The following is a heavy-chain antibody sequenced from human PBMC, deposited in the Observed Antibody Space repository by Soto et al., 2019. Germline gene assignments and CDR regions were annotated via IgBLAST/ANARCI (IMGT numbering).Heavy chain of an antibody. J-gene: IGHJ4*02. D-gene: IGHD3-10*01. V-gene: IGHV1-3*01. CDR3: ASLPPGY. CDR1: GCTFTTYF. Sequence: ASVKVSCKASGCTFTTYFVHWVRQAPGQRLEWMGWINAANGDAKLSQKLQGRVTITRDTSARTAYMELSSLSSEDTAVYYCASLPPGYWGQGTLVTVSS. CDR2: INAANGDA.